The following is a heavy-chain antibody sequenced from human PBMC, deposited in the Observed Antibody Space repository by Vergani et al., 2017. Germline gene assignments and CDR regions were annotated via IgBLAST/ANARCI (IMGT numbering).Heavy chain of an antibody. CDR1: RFTFSSYT. CDR2: ISYDGSNK. Sequence: QVQLVESGGGVVQPGRSLRLSCASSRFTFSSYTMHWVRQAPGKGLGWVAVISYDGSNKYYADSVKGRFTISRDNSKNTLYLQMNSLRAEDTAVYYCARDSRDGYKDYYYYMDVWGKGP. V-gene: IGHV3-30-3*01. CDR3: ARDSRDGYKDYYYYMDV. J-gene: IGHJ6*03. D-gene: IGHD5-24*01.